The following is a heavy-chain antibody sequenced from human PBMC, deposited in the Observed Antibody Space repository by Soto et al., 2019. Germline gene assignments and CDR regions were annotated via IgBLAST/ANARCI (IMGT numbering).Heavy chain of an antibody. V-gene: IGHV3-30-3*01. D-gene: IGHD2-8*01. Sequence: GGSLRLSCAASGFTFSSYAMHWVRQAPGKGLEWVAVISYDGSNKYYADSVKGRFTISRDNSKNTLYLQMNSLRAEDTAVYYCARDQGIVLMKFGGMDVWGQGTTVTVS. CDR3: ARDQGIVLMKFGGMDV. J-gene: IGHJ6*02. CDR2: ISYDGSNK. CDR1: GFTFSSYA.